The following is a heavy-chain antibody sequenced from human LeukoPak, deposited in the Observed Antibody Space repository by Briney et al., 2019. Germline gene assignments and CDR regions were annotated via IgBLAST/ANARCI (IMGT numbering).Heavy chain of an antibody. CDR2: ISTSGNTI. D-gene: IGHD4-17*01. V-gene: IGHV3-11*04. CDR1: TFSLSDYS. CDR3: ARDSDYGDYFDY. J-gene: IGHJ4*02. Sequence: GGSLRLSCAASTFSLSDYSMSWIRQAPGKGLEWISYISTSGNTIYYADSMKGRFTISRDNAKNSLYLQMNSLRAEDTAVYYCARDSDYGDYFDYWGQGTLVTVSS.